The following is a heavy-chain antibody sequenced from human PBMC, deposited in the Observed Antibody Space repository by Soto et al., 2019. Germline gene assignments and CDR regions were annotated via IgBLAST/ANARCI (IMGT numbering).Heavy chain of an antibody. D-gene: IGHD3-10*01. Sequence: PGGSVRHSGAASGVALSSYGRHWFRKARGKGLVWVARIHSGGGTTTSAASVKARFTISRDNAKNTLYLQMNGLRAEDTSIYYCARWFTSGNFDYFDYWGQGSQVTVSS. CDR2: IHSGGGTT. CDR3: ARWFTSGNFDYFDY. V-gene: IGHV3-74*01. J-gene: IGHJ4*02. CDR1: GVALSSYG.